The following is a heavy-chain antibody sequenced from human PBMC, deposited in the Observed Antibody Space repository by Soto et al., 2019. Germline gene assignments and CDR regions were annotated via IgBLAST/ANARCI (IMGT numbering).Heavy chain of an antibody. Sequence: GGSLRLSCAASGFTFSSYSMNWVRQAPGKGLEWVSYISSSSSTIYYADSVKGRFTISRDNAKNSLYLQMNSLRAEDTAVYYCARDLKSRRGVTYFDYWGQGTLVTVSS. J-gene: IGHJ4*02. D-gene: IGHD3-10*01. CDR3: ARDLKSRRGVTYFDY. CDR1: GFTFSSYS. CDR2: ISSSSSTI. V-gene: IGHV3-48*01.